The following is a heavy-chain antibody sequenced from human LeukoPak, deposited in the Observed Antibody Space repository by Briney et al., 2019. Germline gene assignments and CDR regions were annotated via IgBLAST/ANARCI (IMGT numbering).Heavy chain of an antibody. CDR3: ARGGGWYFY. CDR2: IYYSGST. Sequence: KSSETLSLTCTVSGGSISSYYWSWIRQPPGKGLEWIGYIYYSGSTNYNPSLKSRVTISADTSKNQFSLKLSSVTTADTAVYYCARGGGWYFYWGQGTLVTVSS. CDR1: GGSISSYY. V-gene: IGHV4-59*01. D-gene: IGHD6-19*01. J-gene: IGHJ4*02.